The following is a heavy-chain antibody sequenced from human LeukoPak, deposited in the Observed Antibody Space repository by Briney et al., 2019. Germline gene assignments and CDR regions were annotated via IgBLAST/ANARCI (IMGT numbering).Heavy chain of an antibody. Sequence: ASVKVSCKASGYTFTSYGISWVRQAPGQGLEWMGWISAYNGNTNYAQKLQGRVTMTTDTSTSTAYMELRSLRSDDTAVYYCAKHYGDYPPGYYFDYWGQGTVVTVSS. V-gene: IGHV1-18*01. J-gene: IGHJ4*02. CDR1: GYTFTSYG. CDR2: ISAYNGNT. D-gene: IGHD4-17*01. CDR3: AKHYGDYPPGYYFDY.